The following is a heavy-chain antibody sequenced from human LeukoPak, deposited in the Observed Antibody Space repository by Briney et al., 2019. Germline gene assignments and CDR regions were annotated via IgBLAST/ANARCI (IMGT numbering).Heavy chain of an antibody. D-gene: IGHD1-1*01. J-gene: IGHJ6*03. V-gene: IGHV4-38-2*01. CDR1: GSSFSSGYY. Sequence: AETLSLTCVVSGSSFSSGYYWGWIRQPPGKGPEWIGSIYYSGNTYCNPSLKSRVTISVDTSKNQFSLKLSSVTAADTAVYYCARHVGSTPYYMDVWGKGTTVTVSS. CDR2: IYYSGNT. CDR3: ARHVGSTPYYMDV.